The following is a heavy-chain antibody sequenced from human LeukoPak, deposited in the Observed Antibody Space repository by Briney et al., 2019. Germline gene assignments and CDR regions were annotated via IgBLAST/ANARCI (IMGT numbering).Heavy chain of an antibody. CDR2: ISFDGIYR. D-gene: IGHD4-17*01. J-gene: IGHJ3*02. V-gene: IGHV3-30*18. CDR1: GFTFSSSV. CDR3: AKELPYGDYARDAFDI. Sequence: GGSLRLSCAASGFTFSSSVMHWVRQAPGKGLEWVAVISFDGIYRNYADSVKGRFTISRDNSKNTLYLQMNSLRAEDTAVYYCAKELPYGDYARDAFDIWGQGTMVTVSS.